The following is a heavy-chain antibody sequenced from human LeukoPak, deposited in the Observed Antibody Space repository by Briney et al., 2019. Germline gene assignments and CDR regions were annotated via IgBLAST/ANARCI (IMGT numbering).Heavy chain of an antibody. CDR3: ARDQPRISAAGTLDY. J-gene: IGHJ4*02. CDR2: IIPIFGTA. CDR1: GGTFSSYA. V-gene: IGHV1-69*13. D-gene: IGHD6-13*01. Sequence: SVKVSFKASGGTFSSYAISWVRQAPGQGLEWMGGIIPIFGTANYAQKFQGRVTITADESTSTAYMELSRLRSEDTAVYYCARDQPRISAAGTLDYWGQGTLVTVSS.